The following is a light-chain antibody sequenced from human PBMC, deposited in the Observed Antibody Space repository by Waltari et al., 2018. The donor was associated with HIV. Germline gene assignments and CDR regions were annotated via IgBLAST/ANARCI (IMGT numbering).Light chain of an antibody. V-gene: IGKV1-39*01. CDR3: QQSYSPPQT. Sequence: DIQMTQSPSSLSAAVGDRVTITCRASQTISSYLNWYSQKPGHPPKLLIYAASSIQSGVPSRFSGSGFGTDFTLTISGVQPEDIGTYFCQQSYSPPQTFGQGTKVEIK. J-gene: IGKJ1*01. CDR2: AAS. CDR1: QTISSY.